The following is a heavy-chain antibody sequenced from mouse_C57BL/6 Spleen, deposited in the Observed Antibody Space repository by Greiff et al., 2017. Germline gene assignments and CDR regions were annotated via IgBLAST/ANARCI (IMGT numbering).Heavy chain of an antibody. CDR2: ISGGGGNT. V-gene: IGHV5-9*01. CDR3: ARVYDGPRRYFDY. CDR1: GFTFSSYT. J-gene: IGHJ2*01. D-gene: IGHD2-3*01. Sequence: DVQLVESGGGLVKPGGSLKLSCAASGFTFSSYTMSWVRQTPEKRLEWVATISGGGGNTYYPDSVKGRFTISRDNAKNTLYLQMSSLRSEDTALYYCARVYDGPRRYFDYWGQGTTLTVSS.